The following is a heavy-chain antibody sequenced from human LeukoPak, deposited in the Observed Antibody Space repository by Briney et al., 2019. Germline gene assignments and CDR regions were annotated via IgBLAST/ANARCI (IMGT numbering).Heavy chain of an antibody. D-gene: IGHD1-26*01. CDR2: ISAYNGNT. CDR1: GYTFTSYG. CDR3: ARSNSRVGATGFLDY. J-gene: IGHJ4*02. Sequence: GASVKVSCKASGYTFTSYGISWVRQAPGQGLEWMGWISAYNGNTNYAQKLLGRVTMTTDTSTSTAYMELRSLRSDDTAVYYCARSNSRVGATGFLDYWGQGTLVTVSS. V-gene: IGHV1-18*01.